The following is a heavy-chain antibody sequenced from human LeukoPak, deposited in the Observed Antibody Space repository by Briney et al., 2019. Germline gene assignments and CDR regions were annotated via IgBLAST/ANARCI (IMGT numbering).Heavy chain of an antibody. CDR3: ARGTSTVTTTIDY. D-gene: IGHD4-17*01. V-gene: IGHV4-59*01. Sequence: SETLSLTCTVSGGSISSYYWSWIRQPPGKGLEWIGYIYYSGSTNYNPSLKSRVTISVDTSKNQFSLKLSSVTAADTAVYYRARGTSTVTTTIDYWGQGTLVTVSS. CDR2: IYYSGST. CDR1: GGSISSYY. J-gene: IGHJ4*02.